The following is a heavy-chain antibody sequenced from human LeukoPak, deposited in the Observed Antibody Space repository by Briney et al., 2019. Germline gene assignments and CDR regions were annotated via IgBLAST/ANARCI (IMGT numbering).Heavy chain of an antibody. J-gene: IGHJ4*02. CDR3: IRQLYSSGWFYFDY. Sequence: GGSLRLSCAASGFTFSGSAIHWVRQASGKGREWVGGIRSKANSYATEYAASVKGRFTISRDDSKNPAYLQMNSLKTEDTAVYYCIRQLYSSGWFYFDYWGQGTLVTVSS. D-gene: IGHD6-19*01. CDR2: IRSKANSYAT. CDR1: GFTFSGSA. V-gene: IGHV3-73*01.